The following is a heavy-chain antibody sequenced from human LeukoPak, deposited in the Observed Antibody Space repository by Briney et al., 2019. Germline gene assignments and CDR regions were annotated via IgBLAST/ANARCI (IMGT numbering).Heavy chain of an antibody. CDR1: GFTFSSYS. Sequence: GGSLRLSCAASGFTFSSYSMHWVRQAPGKGLEWVAFIRYDGSNKYYADSVKGRFTISRDNSKNTLYLQMNSLRAEDTAVYYCAKPLNYDSSGYRDYWGQGTLVTVSS. CDR2: IRYDGSNK. J-gene: IGHJ4*02. CDR3: AKPLNYDSSGYRDY. D-gene: IGHD3-22*01. V-gene: IGHV3-30*02.